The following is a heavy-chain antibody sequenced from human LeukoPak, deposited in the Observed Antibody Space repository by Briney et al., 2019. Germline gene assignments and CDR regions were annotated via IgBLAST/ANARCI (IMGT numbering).Heavy chain of an antibody. J-gene: IGHJ4*02. V-gene: IGHV4-59*01. Sequence: PSETLSLTCTVPGGSIRGYFWTWIRQPPRKGLQWIGYIYYSGSTNYNPSLKSRVTIAVDTSKNQFSLRLNSVTAADTAVYYCAMAYSSSWYYFDYWGQGTLVTVSS. CDR2: IYYSGST. CDR1: GGSIRGYF. D-gene: IGHD6-13*01. CDR3: AMAYSSSWYYFDY.